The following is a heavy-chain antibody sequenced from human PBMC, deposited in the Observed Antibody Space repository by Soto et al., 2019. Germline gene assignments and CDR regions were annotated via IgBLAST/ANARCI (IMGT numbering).Heavy chain of an antibody. CDR3: ARALTYYYDIDY. CDR1: GFTLSSYW. Sequence: EVQLVESGGGLVQPGGSLRLSCAASGFTLSSYWMHWVRQAPGKGLVWVSRINSDGSRTTYADSVKGRFTISRDNAKNMLHLQMNSLRAEDTAVYYSARALTYYYDIDYWGQGTLVTVSS. J-gene: IGHJ4*02. D-gene: IGHD3-22*01. CDR2: INSDGSRT. V-gene: IGHV3-74*01.